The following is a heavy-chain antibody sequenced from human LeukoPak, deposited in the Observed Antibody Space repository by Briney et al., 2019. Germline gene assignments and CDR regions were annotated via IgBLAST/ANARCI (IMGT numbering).Heavy chain of an antibody. CDR1: GGSISGSSYY. CDR3: ARDGSGWYLDL. J-gene: IGHJ2*01. V-gene: IGHV3-66*01. Sequence: ETLSLTCTVSGGSISGSSYYWGWIRQTPGKGLEWVSVVYSGGNTYYADSVKGRFTISRDNSKNTVYLQMNSLRGEDTAVYYCARDGSGWYLDLWGRGTLVTVSS. D-gene: IGHD3-3*01. CDR2: VYSGGNT.